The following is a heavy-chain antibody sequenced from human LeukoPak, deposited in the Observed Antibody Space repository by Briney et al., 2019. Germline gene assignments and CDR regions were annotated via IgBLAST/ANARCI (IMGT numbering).Heavy chain of an antibody. CDR2: MNPNSGNT. V-gene: IGHV1-8*03. D-gene: IGHD4-17*01. Sequence: VSVEVSCKASGYTFTSYDINWVRQATGQGLEWMGWMNPNSGNTGYAQKFQGRVTITRNTSISTAYMELSSLRSEDTAVYYCARANYGDSGWFDPWGQGTLVTVSS. J-gene: IGHJ5*02. CDR3: ARANYGDSGWFDP. CDR1: GYTFTSYD.